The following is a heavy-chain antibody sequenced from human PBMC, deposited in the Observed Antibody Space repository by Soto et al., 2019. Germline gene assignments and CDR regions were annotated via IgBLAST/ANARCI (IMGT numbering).Heavy chain of an antibody. CDR1: GYTFTSYY. CDR3: ARVGHYDLSSGYYPDYFDY. V-gene: IGHV1-46*01. CDR2: INPSGGST. D-gene: IGHD3-3*01. Sequence: ASVKVSCKASGYTFTSYYMHWVRQAPGQGLEWMGIINPSGGSTSYAQKFQGRVTMTRDTSTSTVYMELSSLRPEDTAVYYCARVGHYDLSSGYYPDYFDYWGQGTLVTVSS. J-gene: IGHJ4*02.